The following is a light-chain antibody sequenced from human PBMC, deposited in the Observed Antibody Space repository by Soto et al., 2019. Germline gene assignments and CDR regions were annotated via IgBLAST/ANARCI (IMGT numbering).Light chain of an antibody. CDR3: QQRSNWPIT. CDR1: QSVSRS. J-gene: IGKJ5*01. Sequence: EVVMTQSPATLSVSLGERATISCRASQSVSRSLAWYQQKPGQAPRLLIYGASTRATGIPARFSGSGSGTEFTLTISSLQSEDVAVYYCQQRSNWPITFGQGTRLEIK. V-gene: IGKV3-15*01. CDR2: GAS.